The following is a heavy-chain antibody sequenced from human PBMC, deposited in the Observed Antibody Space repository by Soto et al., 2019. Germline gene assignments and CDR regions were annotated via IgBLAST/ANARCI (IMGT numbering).Heavy chain of an antibody. V-gene: IGHV3-21*04. Sequence: LRLSCEVSGFTFTNFGINWFRQAPGKGLEWVSYASKSDYTYYSESVKGRFTFSRDNAQNSVSLQMNNLRAEETAVYYCARVDSSIIPPVADVWGQGTQVSVAP. CDR2: ASKSDYT. CDR1: GFTFTNFG. CDR3: ARVDSSIIPPVADV. D-gene: IGHD2-2*01. J-gene: IGHJ4*02.